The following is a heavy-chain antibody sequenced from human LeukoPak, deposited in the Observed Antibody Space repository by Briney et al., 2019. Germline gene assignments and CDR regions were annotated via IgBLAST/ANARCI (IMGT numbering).Heavy chain of an antibody. D-gene: IGHD5-18*01. V-gene: IGHV4-59*08. CDR2: IYYSGST. Sequence: SETLSLTCTVSGGSISSYYWSWIRQPPGKGLEWIGYIYYSGSTNYNPSLKSRVTISVDTSKNQFSLKLSSVTAADTTVYYCASRIQLWTNPQNYYYGMDVWGQGTTVTVSS. CDR3: ASRIQLWTNPQNYYYGMDV. CDR1: GGSISSYY. J-gene: IGHJ6*02.